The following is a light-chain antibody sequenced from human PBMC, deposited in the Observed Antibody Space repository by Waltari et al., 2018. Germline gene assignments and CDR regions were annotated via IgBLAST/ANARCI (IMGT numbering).Light chain of an antibody. V-gene: IGKV1-5*03. Sequence: DIQMTQSPSTLSASVGDRVTFTCRASQSINSWLAWYQQKPGIAPKLLIYKASSLESGIPSRFSCSGTGTEFTLTISSLQPDDLATYYCQQYSANPWTFGQGTRVEIE. CDR1: QSINSW. J-gene: IGKJ1*01. CDR2: KAS. CDR3: QQYSANPWT.